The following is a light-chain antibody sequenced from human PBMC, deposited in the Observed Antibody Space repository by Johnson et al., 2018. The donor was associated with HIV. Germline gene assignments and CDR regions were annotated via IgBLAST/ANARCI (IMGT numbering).Light chain of an antibody. Sequence: QSVLTQPPSASGTPGQRVTISCSGSSSNIGSNTVNWYQQLPGTAPKLLIYRNNQRPSGVPDRFSGSTSGTSASLAISGLQAEDEADYYCAAWDDSLNAYVFGTGTKVTVL. J-gene: IGLJ1*01. CDR1: SSNIGSNT. V-gene: IGLV1-44*01. CDR2: RNN. CDR3: AAWDDSLNAYV.